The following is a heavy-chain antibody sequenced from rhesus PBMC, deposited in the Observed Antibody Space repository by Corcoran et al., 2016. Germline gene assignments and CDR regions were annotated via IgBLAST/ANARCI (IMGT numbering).Heavy chain of an antibody. CDR3: ARGGGGSWNFDY. D-gene: IGHD6-25*01. Sequence: QVQLQESGPGVVKPSETLSLTCAVSGGSISGYYLWSWIRQPPGKGLEWIGYVYGGSGSTSYNPSHKSRVIISIDTSRNQFSLRLSSVTAAATAVYYCARGGGGSWNFDYWGQGVLVTVSS. V-gene: IGHV4S7*01. J-gene: IGHJ4*01. CDR2: VYGGSGST. CDR1: GGSISGYYL.